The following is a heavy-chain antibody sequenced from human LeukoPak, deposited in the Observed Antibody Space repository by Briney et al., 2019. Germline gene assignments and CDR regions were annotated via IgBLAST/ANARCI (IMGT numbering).Heavy chain of an antibody. J-gene: IGHJ5*02. CDR3: ARDGEQWLVRGWFDP. Sequence: GSLRLSFASSGFTFSSYGMHWVLQAPGKGLEWVAVIWYDGSNKYYADSVKGRFTISRDNSKNTLYLQMNSLRAEDTAVYYCARDGEQWLVRGWFDPWGQGTLVTVSS. D-gene: IGHD6-19*01. CDR1: GFTFSSYG. V-gene: IGHV3-33*01. CDR2: IWYDGSNK.